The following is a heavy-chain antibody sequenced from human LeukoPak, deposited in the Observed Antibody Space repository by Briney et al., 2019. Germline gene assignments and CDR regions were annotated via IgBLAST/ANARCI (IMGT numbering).Heavy chain of an antibody. V-gene: IGHV3-23*01. Sequence: GGSLRLSCTASGFTFSSLAMTWVRQAPGKGLEWVSTIRSNGDTTYNADSVKGRFTISRDNSKNTLYLQMNSLRAEDTAVYYCARTYNIRHFDTWGQGTLVTVSS. D-gene: IGHD1-1*01. J-gene: IGHJ4*02. CDR1: GFTFSSLA. CDR3: ARTYNIRHFDT. CDR2: IRSNGDTT.